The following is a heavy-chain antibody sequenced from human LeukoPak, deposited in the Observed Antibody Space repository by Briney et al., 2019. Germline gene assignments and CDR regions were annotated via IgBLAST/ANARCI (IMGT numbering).Heavy chain of an antibody. CDR1: GFTFSTYA. CDR3: ARVSEGGTFSDY. J-gene: IGHJ4*02. V-gene: IGHV3-30*04. CDR2: ISNDERNE. D-gene: IGHD1-26*01. Sequence: GGSLRLSCAASGFTFSTYAMHWVRQAPGKGLEWVAVISNDERNEYYANSVKGRFTVSRDNSKNTLFLQMNSLRPEDTADYFCARVSEGGTFSDYWGQGTLVTVSS.